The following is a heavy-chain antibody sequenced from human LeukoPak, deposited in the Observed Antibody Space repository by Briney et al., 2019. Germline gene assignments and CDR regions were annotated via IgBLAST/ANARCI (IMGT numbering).Heavy chain of an antibody. V-gene: IGHV4-59*01. CDR1: GFAFSSYS. CDR2: IYYSGST. Sequence: PGGSLRLSCAASGFAFSSYSMNWVRQAPGKGLEWIGYIYYSGSTNYNPSLKSRVTISVDTSKNQFSLKLSSVTAADTAVYYCARDRNLGDAFDIWGQGTMVTVSS. CDR3: ARDRNLGDAFDI. J-gene: IGHJ3*02.